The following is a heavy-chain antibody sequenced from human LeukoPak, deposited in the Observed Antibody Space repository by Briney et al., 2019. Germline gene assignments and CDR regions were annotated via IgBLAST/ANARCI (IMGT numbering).Heavy chain of an antibody. V-gene: IGHV3-7*01. D-gene: IGHD3-22*01. Sequence: GGPLRLSCAASGFPFSSYWMSWVRQAPGKGLEWVANIRHDGSETYYVDSLRGRFTISRDNAKNLVYLQMSSLRAEDTAIYYCARDETYDYESNGYLDFWGQGTVVTVSS. CDR2: IRHDGSET. CDR1: GFPFSSYW. CDR3: ARDETYDYESNGYLDF. J-gene: IGHJ4*02.